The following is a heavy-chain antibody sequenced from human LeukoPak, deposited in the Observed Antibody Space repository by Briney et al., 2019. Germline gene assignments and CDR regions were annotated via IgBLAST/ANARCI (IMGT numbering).Heavy chain of an antibody. D-gene: IGHD1-14*01. Sequence: GGSLRLSCAASAFTFRTYGMHWVRQAPGKGLEWVAVISYDANNKYYADSVKGRFTISRDNSKNTLYLQMNSLRAEDTAVYYCAKDRHPARTDGYYFDCWGQGTLVTVSS. J-gene: IGHJ4*02. CDR2: ISYDANNK. V-gene: IGHV3-30*18. CDR1: AFTFRTYG. CDR3: AKDRHPARTDGYYFDC.